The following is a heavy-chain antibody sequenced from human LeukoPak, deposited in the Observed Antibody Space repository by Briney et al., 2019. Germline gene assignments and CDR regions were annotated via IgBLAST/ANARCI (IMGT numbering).Heavy chain of an antibody. CDR1: GESFSGYY. V-gene: IGHV4-34*01. Sequence: WETLSLTCAVYGESFSGYYWTWIRQSPGKGLEWIGEINPGGSTYFNPSLKSRLTISRDTSKNQFSLRLRSVTAADTGIYYCARGGQEISMIIVVMTAVSYYLDAWGKGTTVTAS. CDR2: INPGGST. CDR3: ARGGQEISMIIVVMTAVSYYLDA. J-gene: IGHJ6*03. D-gene: IGHD3-22*01.